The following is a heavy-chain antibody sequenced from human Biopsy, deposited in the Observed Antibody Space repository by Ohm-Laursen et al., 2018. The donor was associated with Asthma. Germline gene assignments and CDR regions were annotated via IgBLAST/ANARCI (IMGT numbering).Heavy chain of an antibody. J-gene: IGHJ4*02. Sequence: SLRLSCTASGFTFSSYAMNWVRQAPGKGLEWVAAITGGNDNTYYADSVKGRFTISRDNSKNTVYLQMNSLTGEDTAVYYCAKDEGGPRIGVAGTFDHWGQGTLVTVSS. CDR2: ITGGNDNT. CDR1: GFTFSSYA. V-gene: IGHV3-23*01. CDR3: AKDEGGPRIGVAGTFDH. D-gene: IGHD6-13*01.